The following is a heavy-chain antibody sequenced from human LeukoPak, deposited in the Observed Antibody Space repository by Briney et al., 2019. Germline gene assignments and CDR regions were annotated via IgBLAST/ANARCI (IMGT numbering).Heavy chain of an antibody. J-gene: IGHJ5*02. D-gene: IGHD3-16*01. CDR1: GDSVTTY. CDR3: ARLDCYDVVGCYNH. Sequence: SSETLSLTCSVSGDSVTTYWSWFRHATGKGLEWIGYVSHDRTTNYTPSLRSRVIMTVDTAKNTISLRLTSETAADTAIYYCARLDCYDVVGCYNHWGRGTQVTVS. CDR2: VSHDRTT. V-gene: IGHV4-59*08.